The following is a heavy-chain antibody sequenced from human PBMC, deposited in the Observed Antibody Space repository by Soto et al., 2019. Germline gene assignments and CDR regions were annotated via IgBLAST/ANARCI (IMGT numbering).Heavy chain of an antibody. CDR1: GFTFTSSA. CDR2: IVVGSGNT. D-gene: IGHD3-3*01. Sequence: SVKVSCKASGFTFTSSAMQWVRQPRGQRLEWIGWIVVGSGNTNYAQKFQERVPITRDMSTSTAYMELSSLRSEDTPVYYCAAGRFLEWLLSPMDVWGKGTTVTVSS. V-gene: IGHV1-58*02. CDR3: AAGRFLEWLLSPMDV. J-gene: IGHJ6*03.